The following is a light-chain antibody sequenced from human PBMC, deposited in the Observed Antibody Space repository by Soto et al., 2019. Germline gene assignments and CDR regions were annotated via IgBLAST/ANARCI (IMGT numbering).Light chain of an antibody. J-gene: IGKJ1*01. V-gene: IGKV1-5*01. CDR3: QQYNCL. Sequence: IQMTQSPSTLSASVGDRVTITCRASQSIRSWLAWYQQKPGKAPKLLIYDASTLESGVPSRFRGSGSGTEFTLTISSLQPDDFATYDCQQYNCLFGQGTKVEIK. CDR1: QSIRSW. CDR2: DAS.